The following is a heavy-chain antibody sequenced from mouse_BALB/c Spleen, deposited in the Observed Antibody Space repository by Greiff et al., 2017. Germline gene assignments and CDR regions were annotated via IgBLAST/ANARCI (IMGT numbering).Heavy chain of an antibody. J-gene: IGHJ4*01. D-gene: IGHD2-2*01. CDR1: GYTFTSYW. V-gene: IGHV1-69*02. Sequence: QVQLQQPGAELVRPGASVKLSCKASGYTFTSYWINWVKQRPGQGLEWIGNIYPSDSYTNYNQKFKDKATLTVDKSSSTAYMQLSSPTSEDSAVYYCTRIGYDEDYYAMDYWGQGTSVTVSS. CDR3: TRIGYDEDYYAMDY. CDR2: IYPSDSYT.